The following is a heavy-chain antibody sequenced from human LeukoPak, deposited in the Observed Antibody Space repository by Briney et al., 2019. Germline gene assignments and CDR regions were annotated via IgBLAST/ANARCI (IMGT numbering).Heavy chain of an antibody. D-gene: IGHD6-13*01. J-gene: IGHJ5*02. CDR3: ARVAAAGFAYRKFDP. CDR2: INPSESST. V-gene: IGHV1-46*01. CDR1: GYTFTSYY. Sequence: ASVPVSCKASGYTFTSYYMHWVRQAPGQGLEWMGIINPSESSTNYGQKFQGRVNMTRDASTNTVYTELGSLRSEDTAVYYCARVAAAGFAYRKFDPWGQGTLVT.